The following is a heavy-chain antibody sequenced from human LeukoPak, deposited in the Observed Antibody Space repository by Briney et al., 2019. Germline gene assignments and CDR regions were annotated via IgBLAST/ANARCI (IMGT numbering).Heavy chain of an antibody. Sequence: GESLKISCKTSGYDFTSDWIGWVRQKPGKGLEWMGIIYPGDSDTRYSPSVQGQVTISADKSITTAYLQWTSLKASDTAMYYCARHPIAAGGAYNWFDPWGQGTLVTVSS. D-gene: IGHD6-13*01. J-gene: IGHJ5*02. CDR3: ARHPIAAGGAYNWFDP. V-gene: IGHV5-51*01. CDR1: GYDFTSDW. CDR2: IYPGDSDT.